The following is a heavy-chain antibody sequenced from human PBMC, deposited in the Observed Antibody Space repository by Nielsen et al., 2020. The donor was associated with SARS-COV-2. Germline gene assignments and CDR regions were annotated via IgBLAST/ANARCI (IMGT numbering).Heavy chain of an antibody. CDR1: GGTFSSYA. J-gene: IGHJ6*02. V-gene: IGHV1-69*04. Sequence: SVKVSCKASGGTFSSYAISWVRQAPGQGLERMGRIIPILGIANYAQKFQGRVTITADKSTSTAYMELSSLRSEDTAVYYCARDLFIVATISGMDVWGQGTTVTVSS. CDR3: ARDLFIVATISGMDV. CDR2: IIPILGIA. D-gene: IGHD5-12*01.